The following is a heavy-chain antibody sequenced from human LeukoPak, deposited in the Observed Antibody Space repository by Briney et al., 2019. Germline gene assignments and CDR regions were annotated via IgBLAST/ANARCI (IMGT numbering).Heavy chain of an antibody. J-gene: IGHJ3*02. CDR3: ARVSPEYYYDSSGALVGAFDI. CDR1: GFTFSSYA. CDR2: ISSSSRDI. D-gene: IGHD3-22*01. Sequence: PGGSLRLSCAASGFTFSSYAMSWVRQAPGKGLEWVAAISSSSRDIFYADSVKGRFSISRDNTQNSLSLQMNSLRAEDTAVYYCARVSPEYYYDSSGALVGAFDIWGQGTMVTVSS. V-gene: IGHV3-21*04.